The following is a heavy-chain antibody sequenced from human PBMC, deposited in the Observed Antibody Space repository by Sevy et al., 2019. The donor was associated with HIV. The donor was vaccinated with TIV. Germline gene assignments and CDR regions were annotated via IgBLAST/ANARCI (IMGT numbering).Heavy chain of an antibody. D-gene: IGHD3-10*01. Sequence: GGSLRLSCADSGFTFSNYAMAWVRQAPGKGLEWVSAISVSGDFTYYADSVRGRFTVSRDKSKNTLFLQMNSLRAEDTAVYYCAINLTMIRGDHGPFDYWGQGTLVTVSS. CDR1: GFTFSNYA. CDR2: ISVSGDFT. J-gene: IGHJ4*02. CDR3: AINLTMIRGDHGPFDY. V-gene: IGHV3-23*01.